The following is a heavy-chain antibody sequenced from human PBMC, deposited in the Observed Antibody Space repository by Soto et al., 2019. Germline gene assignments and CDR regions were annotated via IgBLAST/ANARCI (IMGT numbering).Heavy chain of an antibody. Sequence: EVQLVESGGGLVKPGGSLRLSCAASGFTFSSYSMNWVRQAPGKGLEWVSSISSSSSYIYYADSVKGRFTISRDNAKNSLYLQMNSLRAEDTAVYYCARGVDSSSWYFPPDYWGQGTLVTVSS. J-gene: IGHJ4*02. CDR3: ARGVDSSSWYFPPDY. V-gene: IGHV3-21*01. D-gene: IGHD6-13*01. CDR1: GFTFSSYS. CDR2: ISSSSSYI.